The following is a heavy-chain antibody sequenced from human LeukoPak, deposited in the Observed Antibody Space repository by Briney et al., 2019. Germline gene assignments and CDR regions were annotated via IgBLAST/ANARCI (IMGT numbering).Heavy chain of an antibody. D-gene: IGHD2-15*01. CDR1: GFTFSSYN. V-gene: IGHV3-21*01. Sequence: GGSLRLSCAASGFTFSSYNMNWVRQAPGRGLEWVSSISLTGSYIYYADSVKGRFTISRDNAQNSLYLQMNSLRVEDTAVYYCARVLETDCRGGSCYSGLDYWGQGTLVTVSS. CDR3: ARVLETDCRGGSCYSGLDY. J-gene: IGHJ4*02. CDR2: ISLTGSYI.